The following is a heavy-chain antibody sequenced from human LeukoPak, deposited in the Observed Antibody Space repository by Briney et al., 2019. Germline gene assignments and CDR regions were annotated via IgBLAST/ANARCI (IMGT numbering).Heavy chain of an antibody. CDR3: VRDNPRQQGFAY. J-gene: IGHJ4*02. CDR2: ISGSDDGT. CDR1: GFTFSSCG. D-gene: IGHD6-13*01. V-gene: IGHV3-23*01. Sequence: PGGSLRLSCAASGFTFSSCGMTWVRQTPGKGLEWVSSISGSDDGTYYADSVKGRFTISRDNSKNTLYLQMNSLRAEDTAVYYCVRDNPRQQGFAYWGQGTLVTVSS.